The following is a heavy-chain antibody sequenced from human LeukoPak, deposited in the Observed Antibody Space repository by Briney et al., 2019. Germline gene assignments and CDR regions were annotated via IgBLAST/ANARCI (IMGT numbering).Heavy chain of an antibody. D-gene: IGHD6-13*01. CDR1: GYTFTSYG. V-gene: IGHV1-46*01. CDR2: INPSGGST. CDR3: ARVGIVAVEYTYYCDY. J-gene: IGHJ4*02. Sequence: ASVKVSCKASGYTFTSYGISWVRQAPGQGLEWMGIINPSGGSTSYAQKFQGRVTMTRDMSTSTVYMELSSLRSEDTAVYYCARVGIVAVEYTYYCDYWGQGTLVTVSP.